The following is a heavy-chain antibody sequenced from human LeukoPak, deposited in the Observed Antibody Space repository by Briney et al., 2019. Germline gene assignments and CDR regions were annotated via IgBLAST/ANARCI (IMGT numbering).Heavy chain of an antibody. CDR1: GFTFSRYW. D-gene: IGHD3-16*01. CDR2: IKEDGSEK. J-gene: IGHJ4*02. CDR3: AKDPDGVDY. V-gene: IGHV3-7*01. Sequence: PGGSLRLSCAASGFTFSRYWMSWVRQTPGKGLEWVANIKEDGSEKYYVDSVKGRFTISRDNGKNSLYLQMNSLRAEDTAVYYCAKDPDGVDYWGQGTLVTVSS.